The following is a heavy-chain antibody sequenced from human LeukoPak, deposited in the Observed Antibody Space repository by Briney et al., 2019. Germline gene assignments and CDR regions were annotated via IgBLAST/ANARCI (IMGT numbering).Heavy chain of an antibody. V-gene: IGHV4-39*01. D-gene: IGHD1-7*01. CDR2: IYYSGST. Sequence: SETLSPTCTVSGGSISSSSYYWGWIRQPPGKGLEWIGSIYYSGSTYYNPSLKSRVTISVDTSKNQFSLKLSSVTAADTAVYYCASPKLELRGLFDYWGQGTLVTVSS. CDR1: GGSISSSSYY. CDR3: ASPKLELRGLFDY. J-gene: IGHJ4*02.